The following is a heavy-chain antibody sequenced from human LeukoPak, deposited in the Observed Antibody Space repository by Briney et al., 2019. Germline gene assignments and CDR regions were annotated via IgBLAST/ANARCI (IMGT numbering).Heavy chain of an antibody. CDR3: ARARYCSSTSCFLDY. V-gene: IGHV3-7*03. CDR2: IKEDGTET. Sequence: GGSLRLSCAASGFMFSSNWMSWVRLAPGKGLEWVANIKEDGTETYYVDSVKGRFTISRDNAKNTLYLQMNSLRAEDTALHYCARARYCSSTSCFLDYWGQGTLVTVSS. CDR1: GFMFSSNW. D-gene: IGHD2-2*01. J-gene: IGHJ4*02.